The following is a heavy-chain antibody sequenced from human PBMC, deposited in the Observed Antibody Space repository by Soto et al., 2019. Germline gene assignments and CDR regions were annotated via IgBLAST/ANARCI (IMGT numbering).Heavy chain of an antibody. CDR1: GYTFTSNY. J-gene: IGHJ4*02. CDR3: AREGAVEAKMFDC. Sequence: QVQLVQSGAEVKEPGASVKVSCKASGYTFTSNYFHWVRQAPGQGLEWMGATNPNGTYTVYAQRCQGRLTMTRDTSTSTVYVGLSSLRSDDTAVYYCAREGAVEAKMFDCWGQGTLVTVSS. V-gene: IGHV1-46*01. CDR2: TNPNGTYT. D-gene: IGHD1-26*01.